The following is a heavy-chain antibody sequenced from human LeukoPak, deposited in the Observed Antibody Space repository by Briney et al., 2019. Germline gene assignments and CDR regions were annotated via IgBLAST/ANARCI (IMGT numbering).Heavy chain of an antibody. V-gene: IGHV4-39*07. CDR1: GGSISSSSYY. D-gene: IGHD5-18*01. J-gene: IGHJ4*02. Sequence: PSETLSLTCTVSGGSISSSSYYWGWIRQPPGKGLVWIGSIYYSGSTYYNPSLKSRVTISVDTSKNQFSLKLSSVTAADTAVYYCARENIQLSSLYWGQGTLVTVSS. CDR2: IYYSGST. CDR3: ARENIQLSSLY.